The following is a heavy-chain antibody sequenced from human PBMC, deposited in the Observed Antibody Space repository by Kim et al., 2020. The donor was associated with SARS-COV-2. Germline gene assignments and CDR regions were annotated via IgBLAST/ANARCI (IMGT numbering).Heavy chain of an antibody. CDR3: AIYGRGFAFDI. CDR2: INHSGST. Sequence: SETLSLTCAVYGGSFSGYYWSWIRQPPGKGLEWIGEINHSGSTNYNPSLKSRVTISVDTSKNQFSLKLSSVTAADTAVYYCAIYGRGFAFDIWGQGTMVTVSS. D-gene: IGHD3-10*01. J-gene: IGHJ3*02. V-gene: IGHV4-34*01. CDR1: GGSFSGYY.